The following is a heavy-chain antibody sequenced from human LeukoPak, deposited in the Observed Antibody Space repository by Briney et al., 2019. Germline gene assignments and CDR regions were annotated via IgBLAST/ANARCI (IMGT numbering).Heavy chain of an antibody. J-gene: IGHJ4*02. Sequence: GGSLRLSCAASGFTFSSYAMSWVRQAPGKGLEWVSGINWNGGSTGYADSVKGRFTISRDNAKNSVYLQMNSLRAEDTALYYCARVGGYSDYDQRYWGQGTLVTVSS. CDR1: GFTFSSYA. CDR3: ARVGGYSDYDQRY. V-gene: IGHV3-20*04. CDR2: INWNGGST. D-gene: IGHD5-12*01.